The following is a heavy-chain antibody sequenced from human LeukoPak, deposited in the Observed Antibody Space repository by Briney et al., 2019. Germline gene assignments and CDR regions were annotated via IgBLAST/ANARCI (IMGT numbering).Heavy chain of an antibody. CDR2: IKQDGSEK. V-gene: IGHV3-7*01. Sequence: TGGSLRLSCAASGFTFSSYWMSWLRQAPGKGLEWVANIKQDGSEKYYVDSVKGRFTISRDNAKNSLYMQMNSLRAEDTAVYHCAREGAYVWGSYRYPSFDYWGQGTLVTVSS. D-gene: IGHD3-16*02. CDR3: AREGAYVWGSYRYPSFDY. CDR1: GFTFSSYW. J-gene: IGHJ4*02.